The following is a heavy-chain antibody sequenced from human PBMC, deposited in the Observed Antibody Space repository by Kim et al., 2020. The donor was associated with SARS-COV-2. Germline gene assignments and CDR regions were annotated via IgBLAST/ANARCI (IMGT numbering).Heavy chain of an antibody. V-gene: IGHV4-34*01. CDR2: VSPRGGT. CDR3: VRPSPDSGGYGYYFDY. D-gene: IGHD3-22*01. Sequence: SETLSLTCAVYGTSFSDYYWTWIRQPPGKGLEWIGEVSPRGGTNYNPSPRHRVTISVDSSENRFSLTLTSVTAADTAVYYCVRPSPDSGGYGYYFDYWGQGSLVTVST. J-gene: IGHJ4*02. CDR1: GTSFSDYY.